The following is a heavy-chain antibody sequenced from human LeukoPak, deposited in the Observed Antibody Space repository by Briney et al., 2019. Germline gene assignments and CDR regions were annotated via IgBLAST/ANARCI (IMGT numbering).Heavy chain of an antibody. CDR1: GGTFSSYA. J-gene: IGHJ4*02. CDR2: IIPIFGTA. Sequence: ASVKVSCKASGGTFSSYAISWVRQAPGQGLEWMGGIIPIFGTANYAQKFQGRVTITADESTSTAYMELSSLRSEDTAVYYCASSWIVAGIIDYWGQGTLVTVSS. V-gene: IGHV1-69*01. CDR3: ASSWIVAGIIDY. D-gene: IGHD6-19*01.